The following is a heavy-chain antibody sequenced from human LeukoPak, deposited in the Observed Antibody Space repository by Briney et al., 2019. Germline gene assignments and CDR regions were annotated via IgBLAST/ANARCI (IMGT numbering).Heavy chain of an antibody. V-gene: IGHV3-23*01. J-gene: IGHJ4*02. D-gene: IGHD3-16*01. CDR1: GFSFSGYA. CDR2: ISGDGTRT. Sequence: GGSLRLSCAASGFSFSGYAMTWARQAPVKGLEWVSAISGDGTRTYYADSVKGRFTISRDSSKNTLYLEMSSLRVEDTAIYYCAKWPEGAMDYFDYWGQGTLVTVSS. CDR3: AKWPEGAMDYFDY.